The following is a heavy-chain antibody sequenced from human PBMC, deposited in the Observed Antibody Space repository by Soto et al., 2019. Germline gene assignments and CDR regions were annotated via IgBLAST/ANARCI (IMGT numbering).Heavy chain of an antibody. J-gene: IGHJ4*02. V-gene: IGHV1-69*06. CDR1: GGTFSSYA. Sequence: SVKVSCKASGGTFSSYAISWVRQAPGQGLEWMGGIIPIYGKTIYAQKFQGRVTITEDTSTDTAYMELSSLRSEDTAVYYCATDSGSTGATYLNWGQGTLVTVSS. D-gene: IGHD1-26*01. CDR3: ATDSGSTGATYLN. CDR2: IIPIYGKT.